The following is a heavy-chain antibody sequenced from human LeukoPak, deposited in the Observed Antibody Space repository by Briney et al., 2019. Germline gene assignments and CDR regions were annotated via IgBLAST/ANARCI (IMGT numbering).Heavy chain of an antibody. V-gene: IGHV3-21*01. Sequence: GGSLRLSCVASGSAFTSYSMIWVRQAPGKGLEWVSSISSGYIYYADSVKGRFTISRDNAKNSLYLQMTSLRAEGTAVYYCAREIPKGYWSGYIDSWGQGTLVTVSS. CDR2: ISSGYI. CDR1: GSAFTSYS. J-gene: IGHJ4*02. D-gene: IGHD3-3*01. CDR3: AREIPKGYWSGYIDS.